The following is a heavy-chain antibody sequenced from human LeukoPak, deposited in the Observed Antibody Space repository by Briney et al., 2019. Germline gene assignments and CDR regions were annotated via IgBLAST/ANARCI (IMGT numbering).Heavy chain of an antibody. Sequence: GGSLRLSCAASGFTFSSYWMHWVRHAPGKGLVWASRINTDGSSTSYADSVKGRFTISRDNAKNTLYLQMNSLRAEDTAVYYCARENSSSWLFDAFDIWGQGTMVTVSS. CDR3: ARENSSSWLFDAFDI. CDR1: GFTFSSYW. V-gene: IGHV3-74*01. CDR2: INTDGSST. J-gene: IGHJ3*02. D-gene: IGHD6-13*01.